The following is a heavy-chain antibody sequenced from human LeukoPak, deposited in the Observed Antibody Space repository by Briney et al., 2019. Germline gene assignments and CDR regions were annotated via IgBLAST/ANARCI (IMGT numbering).Heavy chain of an antibody. Sequence: PGRSLRLSCAASGFTFSSYGKPWVRQAPGKGLEWVAVIWYDGSNKYYADSVKGRFTISRDNSKNTLYLQMNSLRAEDTAVYYCARGPQVAYYGMDVWGQGTTVTVSS. CDR1: GFTFSSYG. J-gene: IGHJ6*02. CDR3: ARGPQVAYYGMDV. D-gene: IGHD5-12*01. CDR2: IWYDGSNK. V-gene: IGHV3-33*01.